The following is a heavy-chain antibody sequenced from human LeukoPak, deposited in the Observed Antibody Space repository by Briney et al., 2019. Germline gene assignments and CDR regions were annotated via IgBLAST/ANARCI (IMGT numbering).Heavy chain of an antibody. Sequence: GGSLRLSCATSGFTFSTYGIHWVRQAPGKGLEWVAAIWPDGSYKYYADSVKGRFTISRDNSKNTVYLQMNSLRAEDTAVYSCAKYTSGTFYRGLDQWGQGTLVTVSS. J-gene: IGHJ4*02. CDR2: IWPDGSYK. CDR1: GFTFSTYG. D-gene: IGHD2/OR15-2a*01. V-gene: IGHV3-33*06. CDR3: AKYTSGTFYRGLDQ.